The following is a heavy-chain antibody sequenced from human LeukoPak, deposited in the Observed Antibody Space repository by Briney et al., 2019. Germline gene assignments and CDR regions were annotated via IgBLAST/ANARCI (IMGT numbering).Heavy chain of an antibody. CDR1: GYTFTSYG. CDR2: ISAYNGNT. Sequence: RASVTVSCQASGYTFTSYGMSWVRQAPGQGLEWMGWISAYNGNTNYAQKLQGRVTITTDTSTSTAYMELKSLRSDDTAVYYCVVPLTGDWNYWGQGTLVTVSS. V-gene: IGHV1-18*01. D-gene: IGHD7-27*01. J-gene: IGHJ4*02. CDR3: VVPLTGDWNY.